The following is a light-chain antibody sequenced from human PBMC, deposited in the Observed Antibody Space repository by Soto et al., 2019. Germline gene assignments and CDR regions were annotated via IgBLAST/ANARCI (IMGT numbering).Light chain of an antibody. CDR3: CSYAGNSLV. Sequence: QAVVTQPRSVSGSPGQSVTISCTGTRGDVGGYNYVSWYQHHPGKAPKLMIYDVTERPSGVPYRFSGSKSANTASLTISGLQADDEADYYCCSYAGNSLVFGGGTQLTVL. CDR2: DVT. V-gene: IGLV2-11*01. CDR1: RGDVGGYNY. J-gene: IGLJ2*01.